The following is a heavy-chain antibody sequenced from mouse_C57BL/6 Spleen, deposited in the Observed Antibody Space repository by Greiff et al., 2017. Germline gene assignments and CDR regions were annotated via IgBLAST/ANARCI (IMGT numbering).Heavy chain of an antibody. Sequence: QVQLQQPGAELVKPGASVKLSCKASGYTFTSYWMHWVKQRPGQGLEWIGMIHPSSGSTNYNEKFKGKATLTVDKSSSTAYMQLSSLTSEDSAVYYCALSYGYAMEDWGKGTSVTVSS. CDR2: IHPSSGST. V-gene: IGHV1-64*01. CDR3: ALSYGYAMED. J-gene: IGHJ4*01. CDR1: GYTFTSYW. D-gene: IGHD2-1*01.